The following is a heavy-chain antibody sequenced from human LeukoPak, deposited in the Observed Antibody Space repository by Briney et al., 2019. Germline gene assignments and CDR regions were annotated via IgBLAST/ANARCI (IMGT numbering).Heavy chain of an antibody. J-gene: IGHJ6*03. D-gene: IGHD4-11*01. CDR1: GFTSSNYN. CDR3: ARELLTYSNHKLGHYMDV. CDR2: ISSSSSYI. Sequence: GGSLRLSCAASGFTSSNYNMNWVRQAPGKGLEWVSCISSSSSYIYYADSVKGRFTISRENAKSSLYLQMNSLRAEDTALYFCARELLTYSNHKLGHYMDVWGKGTTVTVSS. V-gene: IGHV3-21*01.